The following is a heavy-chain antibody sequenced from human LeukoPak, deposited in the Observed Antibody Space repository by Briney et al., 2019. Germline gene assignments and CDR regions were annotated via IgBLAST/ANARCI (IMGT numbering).Heavy chain of an antibody. J-gene: IGHJ4*02. CDR1: GFTFSNSA. CDR2: ISGSGGNT. CDR3: ARGIAVAGRVRFDY. Sequence: GGSLRLSCAASGFTFSNSAMSWVRQAPGKGLEWVSAISGSGGNTYYADSVKGRFTISRDNSKNTLYLQMNSLRAEDTAVYYCARGIAVAGRVRFDYWGQGTLVTVSS. D-gene: IGHD6-19*01. V-gene: IGHV3-23*01.